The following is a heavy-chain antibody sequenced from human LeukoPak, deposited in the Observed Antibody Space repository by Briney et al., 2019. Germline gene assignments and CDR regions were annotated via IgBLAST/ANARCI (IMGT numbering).Heavy chain of an antibody. CDR3: ARDPLRGDGYTFDS. Sequence: PGGSLRLSCAASGFPFSDYYMTWIRQAPGKGLEWVSFITRGGTSIYYADSVKGRFTISRDNAKKLLFLQMNSLRSEDTAVYYCARDPLRGDGYTFDSWGQGTLVTVSS. D-gene: IGHD2-21*01. J-gene: IGHJ4*02. V-gene: IGHV3-11*04. CDR1: GFPFSDYY. CDR2: ITRGGTSI.